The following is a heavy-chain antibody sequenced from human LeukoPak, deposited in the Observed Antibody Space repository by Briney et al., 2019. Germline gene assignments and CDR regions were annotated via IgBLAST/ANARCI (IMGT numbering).Heavy chain of an antibody. CDR1: GFTFSSYA. CDR3: AKDKIVVVLGYFDY. CDR2: ISGSGGST. J-gene: IGHJ4*02. V-gene: IGHV3-23*01. Sequence: GGSLRLSCAASGFTFSSYAMSCVRQAPGKGLEWVSAISGSGGSTYYADSVKGRFTISRDNTKNTLYLQMNSLRAEDTAVYYCAKDKIVVVLGYFDYWGQGTLVTVSS. D-gene: IGHD2-2*01.